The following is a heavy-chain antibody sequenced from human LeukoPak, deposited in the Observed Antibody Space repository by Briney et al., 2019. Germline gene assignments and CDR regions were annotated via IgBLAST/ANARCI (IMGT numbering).Heavy chain of an antibody. CDR3: ARAGVVPAEGFYYYYYGMDV. Sequence: SVKVSCKASGGTFSSYAISWVRQAPRQGLEWMGRIIPILGIANYAQKFQGGVTITADKSTSTAYMELSSLRSEDTAVYYCARAGVVPAEGFYYYYYGMDVWGQGTTVTVSS. D-gene: IGHD2-2*01. CDR1: GGTFSSYA. V-gene: IGHV1-69*04. J-gene: IGHJ6*02. CDR2: IIPILGIA.